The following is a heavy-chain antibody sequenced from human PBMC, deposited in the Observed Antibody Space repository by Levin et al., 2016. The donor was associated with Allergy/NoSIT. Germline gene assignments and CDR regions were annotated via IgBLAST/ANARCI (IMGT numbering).Heavy chain of an antibody. CDR3: ARDITMVRGVITRY. Sequence: LSLTCAASGFTFSSYSMNWVRQAPGKGLEWVSSISSSSSYIYYADSVKGRFTISRDNAKNSLYLQMNSLRAEDTAVYYCARDITMVRGVITRYWGQGTLVTVSS. CDR1: GFTFSSYS. D-gene: IGHD3-10*01. J-gene: IGHJ4*02. CDR2: ISSSSSYI. V-gene: IGHV3-21*01.